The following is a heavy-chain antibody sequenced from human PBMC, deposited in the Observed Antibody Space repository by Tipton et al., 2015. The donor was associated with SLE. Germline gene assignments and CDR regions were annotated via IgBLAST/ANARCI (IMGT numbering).Heavy chain of an antibody. CDR2: IYYSGGT. V-gene: IGHV4-59*08. Sequence: GLVKPSETLSLRCTVSGGSISDYYWSWVRQPPGKGLEWIGYIYYSGGTNYNPSLMSRVTFSLDTSKNQFSLDLTSVTATDTAVYYCLAFSSGWFTLPWGRGTLVTVSS. CDR1: GGSISDYY. CDR3: LAFSSGWFTLP. J-gene: IGHJ5*02. D-gene: IGHD6-19*01.